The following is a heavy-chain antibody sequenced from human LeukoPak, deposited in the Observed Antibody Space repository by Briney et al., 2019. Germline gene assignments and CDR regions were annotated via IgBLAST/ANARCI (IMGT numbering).Heavy chain of an antibody. J-gene: IGHJ4*02. CDR3: VRVGDYYDSGGYQGFDY. Sequence: PGGSLGLSCAASGFTFSSYTMNWVRQAPGKGLEWVSSISSSSYYIYYADSVKGRFTISRDNAKNSVYLQMNSLRDEDTAFYYCVRVGDYYDSGGYQGFDYWGQGTLVTVSS. CDR2: ISSSSYYI. CDR1: GFTFSSYT. V-gene: IGHV3-21*01. D-gene: IGHD3-22*01.